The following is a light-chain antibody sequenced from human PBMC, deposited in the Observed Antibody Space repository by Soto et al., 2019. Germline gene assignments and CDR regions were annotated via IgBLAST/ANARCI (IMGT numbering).Light chain of an antibody. J-gene: IGLJ2*01. V-gene: IGLV2-14*03. CDR3: SAYTSSSTLV. CDR2: DVS. CDR1: SSDVGGYNY. Sequence: QSALTQPASVSGSPGQLITISCTGTSSDVGGYNYVSWYQHHPGKAPKLMIYDVSNRPSGVSNRFSGSKSGNTASLTISGLQAEDEADYYCSAYTSSSTLVFGGGTKLTVL.